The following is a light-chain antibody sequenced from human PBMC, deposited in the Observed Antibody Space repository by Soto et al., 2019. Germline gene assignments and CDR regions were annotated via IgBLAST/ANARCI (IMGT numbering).Light chain of an antibody. CDR1: SSDVGSYNL. CDR2: EVN. J-gene: IGLJ7*01. CDR3: CSYAGSSTLAV. V-gene: IGLV2-23*02. Sequence: QSALTQPASVSGSPGQSITISCTGTSSDVGSYNLVSWYQQHPTKAPKLMIYEVNKRPSGVSNRFSGSKSDNTASLTISGLQAEDEADYYCCSYAGSSTLAVFGGGTQLTVL.